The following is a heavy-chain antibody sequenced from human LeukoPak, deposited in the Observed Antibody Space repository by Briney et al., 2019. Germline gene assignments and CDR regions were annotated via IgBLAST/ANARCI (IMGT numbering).Heavy chain of an antibody. CDR1: GYIFTNNY. J-gene: IGHJ5*02. CDR3: ARGDGSDILTGNNWFDP. Sequence: ASVKVSCKASGYIFTNNYIYWVRQAPGQGLERLGGINPNNGKTTYSQKFRGRVTMTTDTSMTTAYMEVSGLRSGDAAVYYCARGDGSDILTGNNWFDPWGQGTQVIVSS. D-gene: IGHD3-9*01. V-gene: IGHV1-2*02. CDR2: INPNNGKT.